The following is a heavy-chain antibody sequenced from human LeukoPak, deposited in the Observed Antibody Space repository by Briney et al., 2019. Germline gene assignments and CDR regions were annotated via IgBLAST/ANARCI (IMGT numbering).Heavy chain of an antibody. CDR2: ISGSGNST. CDR1: GFTFNNYA. J-gene: IGHJ4*02. CDR3: ARDKVRDSGSSYDY. Sequence: PGGSLRLSCAASGFTFNNYAMIWVRQAPGKGLEWVSVISGSGNSTYYAGSVKGRFTISRDNSKNTLYLQMNSLRVVDTAVYYCARDKVRDSGSSYDYWGQGTLVTVSS. V-gene: IGHV3-23*01. D-gene: IGHD3-10*01.